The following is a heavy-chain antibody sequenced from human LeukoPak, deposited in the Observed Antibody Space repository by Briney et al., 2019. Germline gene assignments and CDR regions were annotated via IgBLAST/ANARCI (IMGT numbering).Heavy chain of an antibody. CDR3: ARDNEYSSASDY. Sequence: SETLSLTCTVSGGSISSHYWSWIRQPPGKGLEWIGYIYYSGSTNYNPSLKSRVTISVDTSKNQFSLKLSSATAADTAVYYCARDNEYSSASDYWGQGTLVTVSS. V-gene: IGHV4-59*11. CDR1: GGSISSHY. J-gene: IGHJ4*02. D-gene: IGHD6-19*01. CDR2: IYYSGST.